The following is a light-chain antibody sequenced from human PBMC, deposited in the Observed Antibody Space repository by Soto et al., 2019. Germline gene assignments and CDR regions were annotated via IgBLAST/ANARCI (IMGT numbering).Light chain of an antibody. CDR2: AAS. Sequence: DIQMTQSPSSLSASVGDRVTITCRTSHGINDYLNWYQMKPGEAPKLLIYAASALQSGIPSRFSGSASGTEFTLTITSLQPEDFATYYCQQSYNFPRTFGQGTKVEVK. V-gene: IGKV1-39*01. CDR1: HGINDY. CDR3: QQSYNFPRT. J-gene: IGKJ1*01.